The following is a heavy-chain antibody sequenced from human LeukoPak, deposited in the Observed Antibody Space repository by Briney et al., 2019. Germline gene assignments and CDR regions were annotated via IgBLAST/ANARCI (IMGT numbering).Heavy chain of an antibody. CDR3: ARSRAYYYMDV. CDR1: GGSISSSSYY. J-gene: IGHJ6*03. Sequence: KPSETLSLTCTVSGGSISSSSYYWGWIRQPPGKGLEWIGSIYYSGSTYYNPSLKSRVTISVDTSKNQFSLKLSSVTAADTAVYYCARSRAYYYMDVWGKGTTVTVSS. V-gene: IGHV4-39*01. CDR2: IYYSGST.